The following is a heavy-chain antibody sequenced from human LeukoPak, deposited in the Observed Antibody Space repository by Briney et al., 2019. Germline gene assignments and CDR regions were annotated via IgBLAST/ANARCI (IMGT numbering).Heavy chain of an antibody. CDR2: INHSGST. J-gene: IGHJ4*02. CDR3: ARTGYSSGWYDGY. V-gene: IGHV4-38-2*02. D-gene: IGHD6-19*01. Sequence: SETLSLTCSVSGYSITSGFYWGWIRQPPGNGLEWIGEINHSGSTNYNPSLKSRVTISVDTSKNQFSLKLSSVTAADTAVYYCARTGYSSGWYDGYWGQGTLVTVSS. CDR1: GYSITSGFY.